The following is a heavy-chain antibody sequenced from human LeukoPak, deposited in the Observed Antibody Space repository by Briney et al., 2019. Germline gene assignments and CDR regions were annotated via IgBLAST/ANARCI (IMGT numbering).Heavy chain of an antibody. CDR3: ASAAASYNWFDP. CDR1: GYTFTSYG. D-gene: IGHD6-13*01. Sequence: GASVKVSCKASGYTFTSYGISWVRQAPGQGLEWMGRIIPILGIANYAQKFQGRVTITADKSTSTAYMELSSLRSEDTAVYYCASAAASYNWFDPWGQGTLVTVSS. J-gene: IGHJ5*02. V-gene: IGHV1-69*04. CDR2: IIPILGIA.